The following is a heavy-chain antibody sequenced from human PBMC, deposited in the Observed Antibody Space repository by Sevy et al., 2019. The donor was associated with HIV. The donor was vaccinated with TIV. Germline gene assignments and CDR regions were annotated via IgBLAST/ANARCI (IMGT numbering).Heavy chain of an antibody. J-gene: IGHJ6*02. CDR2: IIPIFGTA. Sequence: ASVKVSCKASGGTFSSYAISWVRQAPGQGLEWMGGIIPIFGTANYAQKFQGRDTITADESTSTAYMELSSLRSEDTAVYYCARDPASMGIAVAVYGMDVWGQGTTVTVSS. D-gene: IGHD6-19*01. CDR1: GGTFSSYA. CDR3: ARDPASMGIAVAVYGMDV. V-gene: IGHV1-69*13.